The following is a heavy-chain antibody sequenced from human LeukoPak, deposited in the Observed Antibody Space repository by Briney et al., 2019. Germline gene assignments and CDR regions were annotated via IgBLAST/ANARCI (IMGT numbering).Heavy chain of an antibody. J-gene: IGHJ6*02. CDR2: MNPNSGNT. Sequence: ASVTVSCKASGGTFSSYAINWVRQATGQGLEWMGWMNPNSGNTGYAQKFQGRVTMTRNTSISTAYMELSSLRSEDTAVYYCARGGLGITMVRGVKDGMDVWGQGTTVTVSS. CDR3: ARGGLGITMVRGVKDGMDV. CDR1: GGTFSSYA. V-gene: IGHV1-8*02. D-gene: IGHD3-10*01.